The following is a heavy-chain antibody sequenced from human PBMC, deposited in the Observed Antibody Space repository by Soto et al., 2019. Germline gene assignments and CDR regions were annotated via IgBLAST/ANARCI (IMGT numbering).Heavy chain of an antibody. CDR3: ARVGTYNGYDYAAEDN. J-gene: IGHJ4*02. D-gene: IGHD5-12*01. Sequence: QVQLVQSGAEVKKPGASVKVSCVASGYSFSSYGISWVRQAPGQGLEWVGWISAYNGNTNYAQRVQGRDTMTTDISTTTAYMELRSLRSDDTAVYYCARVGTYNGYDYAAEDNWGQGTLVTVSS. CDR2: ISAYNGNT. V-gene: IGHV1-18*01. CDR1: GYSFSSYG.